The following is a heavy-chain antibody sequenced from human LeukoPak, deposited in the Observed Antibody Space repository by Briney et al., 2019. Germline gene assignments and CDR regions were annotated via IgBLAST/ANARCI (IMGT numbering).Heavy chain of an antibody. Sequence: SETPSLTCTVSGGSINSYYWSWIRQPPGKGLEWIGNIFYSGSTYYSPSLRSRVTISLDASRNQFSLKLNSVTAADTAVYYCAKSNGYGLVDIWGQGTMVTVSS. CDR1: GGSINSYY. CDR3: AKSNGYGLVDI. J-gene: IGHJ3*02. D-gene: IGHD3-10*01. V-gene: IGHV4-59*12. CDR2: IFYSGST.